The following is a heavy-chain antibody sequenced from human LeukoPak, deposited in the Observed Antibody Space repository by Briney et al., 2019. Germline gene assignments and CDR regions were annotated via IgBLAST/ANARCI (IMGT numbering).Heavy chain of an antibody. CDR2: IWFDKNQ. V-gene: IGHV3-33*08. D-gene: IGHD2-8*01. CDR3: ARNRHCVNGVCHSPPGMDV. Sequence: PGGSLRLSCAASGFTFSTYSMNWVRQAPGKGLEWVADIWFDKNQHFADSVKGRFATSRDNSKNTVYLQINSLRAEDTAVYYCARNRHCVNGVCHSPPGMDVWGQGTTVTVSS. CDR1: GFTFSTYS. J-gene: IGHJ6*02.